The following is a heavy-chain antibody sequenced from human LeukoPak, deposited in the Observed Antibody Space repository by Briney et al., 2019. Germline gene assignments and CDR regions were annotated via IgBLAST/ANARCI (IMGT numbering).Heavy chain of an antibody. D-gene: IGHD6-13*01. V-gene: IGHV1-18*01. Sequence: ASVKVSCKASGYTFTSYGISWVRQAPGQGLEWMGWISAYNGNTNYAQKLQGRVTMTTDTSTRTAYMELRSLRSDDTAVYYCARTRYSSSWYVSVLDYWGQGTLVTVSS. CDR1: GYTFTSYG. J-gene: IGHJ4*02. CDR3: ARTRYSSSWYVSVLDY. CDR2: ISAYNGNT.